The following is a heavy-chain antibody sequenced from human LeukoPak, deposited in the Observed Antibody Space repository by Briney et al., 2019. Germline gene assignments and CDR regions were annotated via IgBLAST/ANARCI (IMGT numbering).Heavy chain of an antibody. CDR3: ARDSGRHYGSGSYYDY. V-gene: IGHV1-69*04. Sequence: GSSVKVSCKASGGTSSSYAISWVRQAPGQGLEWMGRIIPILGIANYAQKFQGRVTITADKSTSTAYMELSSLRSEDTAVYYCARDSGRHYGSGSYYDYWGQGTLVTVSS. CDR2: IIPILGIA. CDR1: GGTSSSYA. D-gene: IGHD3-10*01. J-gene: IGHJ4*02.